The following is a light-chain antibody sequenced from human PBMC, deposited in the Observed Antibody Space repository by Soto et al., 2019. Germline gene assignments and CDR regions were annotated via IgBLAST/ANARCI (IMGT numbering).Light chain of an antibody. V-gene: IGLV2-8*01. CDR2: EVY. Sequence: QSVLTQPPSASGSPGQSVTISCTGTSSDVGGYNYVSWYQHHPGKAPKLIIYEVYKRPSGVPDRFSGSKSGNTAALTVSGLQAEYEADYYSSSYVGINRYVFVTGTKHTDL. CDR1: SSDVGGYNY. CDR3: SSYVGINRYV. J-gene: IGLJ1*01.